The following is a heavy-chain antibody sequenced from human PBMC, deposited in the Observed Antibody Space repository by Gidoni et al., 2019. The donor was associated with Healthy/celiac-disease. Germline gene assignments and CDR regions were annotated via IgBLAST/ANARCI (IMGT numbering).Heavy chain of an antibody. CDR1: GGSFSGYY. Sequence: QVQLQQWGAGLLKPSETLSLTCAVYGGSFSGYYWSWIRQPPGKGLEWIGEINHSGSTNYNPSLKSRVTISVDTSKNQFSLKLSSVTAADTAVYYCACASIALAGTNWFDPWGQGTLVTVSS. D-gene: IGHD6-19*01. V-gene: IGHV4-34*01. CDR2: INHSGST. CDR3: ACASIALAGTNWFDP. J-gene: IGHJ5*02.